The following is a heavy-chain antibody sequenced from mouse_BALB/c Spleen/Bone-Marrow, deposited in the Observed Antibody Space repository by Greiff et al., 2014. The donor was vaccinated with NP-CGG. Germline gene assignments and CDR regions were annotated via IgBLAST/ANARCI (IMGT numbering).Heavy chain of an antibody. V-gene: IGHV5-4*02. CDR1: GFTFSDYY. CDR3: GRAWFAY. J-gene: IGHJ3*01. D-gene: IGHD3-3*01. Sequence: DVHLVESGGGLVKPGGSLKLSCAASGFTFSDYYMYWVRQTPEKRLEWVATISDGGSYTYYPDSVKGRFTISRDNAKNNLYLQMSSLKSEDTAMYYCGRAWFAYWGQGTLVTVSA. CDR2: ISDGGSYT.